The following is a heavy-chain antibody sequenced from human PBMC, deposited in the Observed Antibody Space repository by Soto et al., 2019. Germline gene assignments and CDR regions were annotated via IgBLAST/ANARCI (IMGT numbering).Heavy chain of an antibody. D-gene: IGHD3-10*01. CDR2: IYYSGST. Sequence: SETLSLTCTVSGGSISSYYWSWIRQPPGKGLEWIGYIYYSGSTNYNPSLKSRVTISVDTSKNQFSLKLSSVTAADTAVYYCARHGYGSGSYYFDYWGQGTLVTVSS. J-gene: IGHJ4*02. CDR1: GGSISSYY. CDR3: ARHGYGSGSYYFDY. V-gene: IGHV4-59*08.